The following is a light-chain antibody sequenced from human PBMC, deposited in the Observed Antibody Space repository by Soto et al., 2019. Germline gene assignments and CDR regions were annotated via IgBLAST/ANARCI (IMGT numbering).Light chain of an antibody. V-gene: IGLV2-23*01. CDR1: SSDVGSYNL. Sequence: QSALTQPASVSGSPGQSITISCTGTSSDVGSYNLVSWYQLHPGKAPKLIIYEGSKRPSGVSNRFSGSKSGNTASLTISGLQAEDEADYYCCSYAGILVFGGGTKHTVL. CDR2: EGS. CDR3: CSYAGILV. J-gene: IGLJ2*01.